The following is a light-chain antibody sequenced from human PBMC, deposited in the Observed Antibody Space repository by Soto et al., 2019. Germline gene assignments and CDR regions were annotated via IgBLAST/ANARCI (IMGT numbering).Light chain of an antibody. CDR2: VAS. CDR3: QQYNVWPLT. Sequence: EIVMTQSPATLSVSPGERATLSCRASQSVSSNLAWYQQKPGQPPKLLIYVASTKATGIPARFSGSGSGTEFTLTISSLQSEDFAVYYWQQYNVWPLTFGGGTKVEFK. V-gene: IGKV3-15*01. J-gene: IGKJ4*01. CDR1: QSVSSN.